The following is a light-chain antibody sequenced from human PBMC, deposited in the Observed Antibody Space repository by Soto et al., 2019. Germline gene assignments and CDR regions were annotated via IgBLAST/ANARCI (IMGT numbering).Light chain of an antibody. CDR2: DAS. CDR3: QQRSNWLT. CDR1: QTISYY. Sequence: DIVLTQSPATLSLSPGERATLSCRASQTISYYLAWYQQKPGQAPRLLIYDASNRATGIPARFSGSGSGTDFTISIRSLDPEDFAVYYCQQRSNWLTFGGGTKVEIK. J-gene: IGKJ4*01. V-gene: IGKV3-11*01.